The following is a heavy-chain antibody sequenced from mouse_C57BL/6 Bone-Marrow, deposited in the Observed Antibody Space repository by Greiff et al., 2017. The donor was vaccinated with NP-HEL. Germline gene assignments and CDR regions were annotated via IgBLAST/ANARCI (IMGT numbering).Heavy chain of an antibody. CDR2: INPNNGGT. J-gene: IGHJ2*01. CDR1: GYTFTDYN. CDR3: ARSDYYGSSYVLDY. V-gene: IGHV1-18*01. Sequence: VQLQQSGPELVKPGASVKIPCKASGYTFTDYNMDWVKQSHGKSLEWIGDINPNNGGTIYNQKFKGKATLTVDKSSSTAYMELRSLTSEDTAVYYCARSDYYGSSYVLDYWGQGTTLTVSS. D-gene: IGHD1-1*01.